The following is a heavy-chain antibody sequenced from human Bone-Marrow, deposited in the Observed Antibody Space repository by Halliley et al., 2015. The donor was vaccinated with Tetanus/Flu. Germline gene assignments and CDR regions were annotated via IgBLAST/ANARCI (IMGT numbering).Heavy chain of an antibody. D-gene: IGHD3-22*01. CDR3: AKLYYDSSADYYSSYFDY. V-gene: IGHV3-53*01. J-gene: IGHJ4*02. CDR2: IYRGGST. CDR1: DLTVSSNY. Sequence: AASDLTVSSNYMSWVRQPPGKGLEWVSVIYRGGSTYYADPVKGRVTISRDNSKNTLYLQMNSLRAEDTAVYYCAKLYYDSSADYYSSYFDYWGQGTLVTVSS.